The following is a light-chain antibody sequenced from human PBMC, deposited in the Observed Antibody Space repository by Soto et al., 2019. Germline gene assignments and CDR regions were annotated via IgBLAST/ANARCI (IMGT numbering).Light chain of an antibody. J-gene: IGKJ1*01. Sequence: EIVLTQSPGTLSLSPGERATLSCRASQSVSSSYLAWYQQKPGQAPRLLIYGASSRATGIPDSFSGSGSGTDFTLTISRLEPEEFDVYYCQQYGSSPRTFGQGTKVEIK. CDR2: GAS. CDR3: QQYGSSPRT. CDR1: QSVSSSY. V-gene: IGKV3-20*01.